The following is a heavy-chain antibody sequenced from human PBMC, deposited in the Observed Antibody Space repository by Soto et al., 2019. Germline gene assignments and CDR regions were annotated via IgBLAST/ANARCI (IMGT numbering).Heavy chain of an antibody. CDR3: ARDLEYCSGGTFPCGMDV. Sequence: TFSSYDMHWVRQATGKGLEWVSVISTTGDTYYPGSVKGRFTISRENGKNSLYLQMNSLRAEDTAVYYCARDLEYCSGGTFPCGMDVWGQGTTVTVSS. CDR1: TFSSYD. CDR2: ISTTGDT. V-gene: IGHV3-13*04. J-gene: IGHJ6*02. D-gene: IGHD2-15*01.